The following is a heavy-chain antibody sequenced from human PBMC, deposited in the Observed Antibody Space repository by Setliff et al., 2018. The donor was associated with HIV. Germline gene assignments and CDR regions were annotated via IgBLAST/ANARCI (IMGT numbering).Heavy chain of an antibody. J-gene: IGHJ3*02. CDR3: ARDLGYCTNGACPLTAEGAFDI. D-gene: IGHD2-8*01. CDR1: GGTFSNYT. CDR2: VVPILGMT. V-gene: IGHV1-69*04. Sequence: SVKVSCKASGGTFSNYTITWVRQAPGQGLEWMGRVVPILGMTNYAQKFQGRVTITADKSTSAAYMELNSLRSEDTAMYYRARDLGYCTNGACPLTAEGAFDIWGQGTMVTVSS.